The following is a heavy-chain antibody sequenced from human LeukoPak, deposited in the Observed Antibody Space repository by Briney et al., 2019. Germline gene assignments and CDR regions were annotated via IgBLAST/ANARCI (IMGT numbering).Heavy chain of an antibody. D-gene: IGHD2-15*01. CDR3: ARGPVFGDIVVVVAATLPRYFDY. CDR2: IYYSGST. J-gene: IGHJ4*02. CDR1: GGSISSYY. Sequence: SETLSLTCTVSGGSISSYYWSWIRQPPGKGLEWIGYIYYSGSTNYNPSLKSRVTISVDTSKNQFSLKLSSVTAADTAVYYCARGPVFGDIVVVVAATLPRYFDYWGQGTLVAVSS. V-gene: IGHV4-59*01.